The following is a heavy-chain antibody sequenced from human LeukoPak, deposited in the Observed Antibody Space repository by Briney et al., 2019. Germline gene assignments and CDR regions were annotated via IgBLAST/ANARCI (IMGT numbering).Heavy chain of an antibody. J-gene: IGHJ3*02. D-gene: IGHD1-26*01. CDR1: GFTFSSYA. CDR2: ISGSGGNA. CDR3: GKNRYSGSLSPFDI. V-gene: IGHV3-23*01. Sequence: GGSLRLSCAASGFTFSSYAMSWVRQAPGKGLEWVSSISGSGGNAYYADSVKGRFTISRDNSKNTLYLQMNSLRAEDTAVYYCGKNRYSGSLSPFDIWGQGTMVTVSS.